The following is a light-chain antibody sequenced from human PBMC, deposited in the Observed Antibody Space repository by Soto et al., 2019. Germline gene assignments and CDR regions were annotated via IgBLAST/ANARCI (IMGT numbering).Light chain of an antibody. V-gene: IGKV3-20*01. CDR3: QQLGSSPGFT. CDR2: AAS. J-gene: IGKJ3*01. CDR1: QSINNRY. Sequence: EIVLTQSPGTLSLSPGERATLSCRASQSINNRYLAWYQQKPGQAPRLLIYAASSRATGIPDRFSGSGSGTDFTLIISRLETEDFAVYYCQQLGSSPGFTFGPGTKVDIK.